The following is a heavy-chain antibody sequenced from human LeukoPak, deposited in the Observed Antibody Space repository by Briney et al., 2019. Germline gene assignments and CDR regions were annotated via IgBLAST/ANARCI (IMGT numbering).Heavy chain of an antibody. Sequence: PSETLSLTCAVYGGSFSGYYWSWIRQPPGKGLEWIGYIYYSGSTYYNPSLKSRVTISVDTSKNQFSLKLSSVTAADTAVYYCARVSGSYYYWGQGTLVTVSS. CDR2: IYYSGST. J-gene: IGHJ4*02. D-gene: IGHD1-26*01. CDR1: GGSFSGYY. V-gene: IGHV4-30-4*08. CDR3: ARVSGSYYY.